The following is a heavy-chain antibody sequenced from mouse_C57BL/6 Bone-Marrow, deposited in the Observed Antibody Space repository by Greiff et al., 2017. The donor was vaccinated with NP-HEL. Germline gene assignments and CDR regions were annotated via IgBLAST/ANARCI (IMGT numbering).Heavy chain of an antibody. Sequence: QVQLQQSGAELAKPGASVKLSCKASGYTFTSYWMHWVKQRPGQGLEWIGYINPSSGYTKYNQKFKDKATLTADKSSSTAYMQLSSLTYEDSAVYYCARRDYRDYDAMDYWGQGTSVTVSS. V-gene: IGHV1-7*01. CDR3: ARRDYRDYDAMDY. J-gene: IGHJ4*01. CDR2: INPSSGYT. CDR1: GYTFTSYW. D-gene: IGHD2-4*01.